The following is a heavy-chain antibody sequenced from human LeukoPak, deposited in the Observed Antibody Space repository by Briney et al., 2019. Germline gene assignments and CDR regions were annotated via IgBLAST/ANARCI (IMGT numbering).Heavy chain of an antibody. D-gene: IGHD5-18*01. Sequence: GASVKVSCKASGYTFTSYGISWVRQAPGQGLEWMGWISAYNGNTNYAQKLQGRVTMTTDTSTSTAYMELRSLRSYDTAVYYCARVNTATIADNWFDPWGQGTLVTVSS. V-gene: IGHV1-18*01. CDR1: GYTFTSYG. CDR3: ARVNTATIADNWFDP. J-gene: IGHJ5*02. CDR2: ISAYNGNT.